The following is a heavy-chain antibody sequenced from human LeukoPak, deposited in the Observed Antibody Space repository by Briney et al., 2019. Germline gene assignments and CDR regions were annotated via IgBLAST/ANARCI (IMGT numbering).Heavy chain of an antibody. CDR2: IKEDGSEK. V-gene: IGHV3-7*01. J-gene: IGHJ4*02. CDR1: GFTFSNYW. D-gene: IGHD5-18*01. Sequence: PGGSLRLSCAASGFTFSNYWMSWVRQAPGKGLEWVANIKEDGSEKYYVDSVKGRFTISRDNAKNSLYLQMNSLRAEDTAVYYCAREWIQLWPGDYWGQGTLVTVSS. CDR3: AREWIQLWPGDY.